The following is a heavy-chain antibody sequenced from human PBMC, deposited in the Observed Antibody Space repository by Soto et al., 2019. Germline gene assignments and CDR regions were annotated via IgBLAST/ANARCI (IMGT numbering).Heavy chain of an antibody. V-gene: IGHV3-21*01. D-gene: IGHD2-21*02. CDR1: GFTFSPYS. CDR2: IGRRSDI. Sequence: PGGSLRLSCEASGFTFSPYSMHWVRQAPGKGLEWVSSIGRRSDIYYADSVKGRFTVSRDNAKNSVSLQMNSLRDEDTAVYYCAREETAWPLAYGLDVWGQGTTVTVSS. CDR3: AREETAWPLAYGLDV. J-gene: IGHJ6*02.